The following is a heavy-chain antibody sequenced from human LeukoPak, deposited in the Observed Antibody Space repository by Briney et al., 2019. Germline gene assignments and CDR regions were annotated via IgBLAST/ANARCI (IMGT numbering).Heavy chain of an antibody. J-gene: IGHJ3*02. V-gene: IGHV1-18*01. CDR1: GYTFTSYG. CDR2: ISAYNGNT. D-gene: IGHD4-4*01. Sequence: GASVKVSCKASGYTFTSYGISWVRQAPGQGLEWMGWISAYNGNTNYAQKLQGRVTMTTDTSTSTAYMELRSLRSDDTAVYYCARGNPGPQTAHAFDIWRQGTMVTVSS. CDR3: ARGNPGPQTAHAFDI.